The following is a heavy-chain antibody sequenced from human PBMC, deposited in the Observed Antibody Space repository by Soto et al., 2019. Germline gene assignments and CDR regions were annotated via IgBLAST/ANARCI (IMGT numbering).Heavy chain of an antibody. D-gene: IGHD2-2*01. CDR2: MHTSGST. CDR3: VRASMPKAHFDS. V-gene: IGHV4-4*07. J-gene: IGHJ4*02. CDR1: GGSIRGYY. Sequence: QMQLQESGPGLVKPSETLSLTCTVSGGSIRGYYWSWIRQSAGMGLEWIGRMHTSGSTNYNPSLKSRVTLSVDMSKNQLSLKLTSVTAADTALYYCVRASMPKAHFDSWGQGTLVPVSS.